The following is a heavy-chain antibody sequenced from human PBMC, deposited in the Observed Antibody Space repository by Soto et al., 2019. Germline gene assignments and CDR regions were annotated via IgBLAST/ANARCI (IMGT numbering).Heavy chain of an antibody. D-gene: IGHD2-15*01. V-gene: IGHV3-23*01. J-gene: IGHJ4*02. CDR1: GFTFSSYA. CDR2: ISGSGGST. Sequence: EVQLLESGGGLVQPGGSLRLSCAASGFTFSSYAMSWVRQAPGKGLEWVSAISGSGGSTYYADSVKGRFTISRDNSKYTLYLQMNSLRAEDTAVYYCAKDLSSVDYYFDYWGQGTMVTVFS. CDR3: AKDLSSVDYYFDY.